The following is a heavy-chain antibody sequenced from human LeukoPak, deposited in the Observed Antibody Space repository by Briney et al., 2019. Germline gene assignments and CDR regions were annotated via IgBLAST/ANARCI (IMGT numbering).Heavy chain of an antibody. D-gene: IGHD3-22*01. V-gene: IGHV1-8*02. CDR3: AAYYYDSSGYYRPTDY. J-gene: IGHJ4*02. CDR2: MNPNSGNT. CDR1: GYTFTSYG. Sequence: ASVKDSCKASGYTFTSYGISWVRQAPGQGLEWMGWMNPNSGNTGYAQKFQGRVAMTRDTSTSTAYMELSSLTSEDAAVYYCAAYYYDSSGYYRPTDYWGQGTLVIVSS.